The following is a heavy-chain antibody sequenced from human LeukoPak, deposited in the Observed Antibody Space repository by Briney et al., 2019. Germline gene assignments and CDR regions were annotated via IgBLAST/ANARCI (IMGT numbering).Heavy chain of an antibody. CDR3: AIDGIAAAGTTFVY. D-gene: IGHD6-13*01. Sequence: AGSLRLSCAASGFTFSSYSMNWVRQAPGKGLEWVSSISSSSSYIYYADSVKGRFTISRDNAKNSLYLQMNSLRAEDTAVYYCAIDGIAAAGTTFVYWGQGTLVTVSS. J-gene: IGHJ4*02. CDR2: ISSSSSYI. V-gene: IGHV3-21*01. CDR1: GFTFSSYS.